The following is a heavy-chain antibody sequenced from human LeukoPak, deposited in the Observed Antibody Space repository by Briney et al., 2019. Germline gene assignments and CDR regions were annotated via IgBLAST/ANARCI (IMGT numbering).Heavy chain of an antibody. CDR3: AKDNRRHYTSGPNPDSLH. CDR1: GFIFNNYA. CDR2: ISWNSGSI. D-gene: IGHD6-19*01. J-gene: IGHJ4*02. Sequence: GGSLRLSCAGSGFIFNNYARHWVRQPPGKGLEWVSGISWNSGSIDYADSVKGRFTISRDNAKNSLYLQMNSLRVEDTAFYYCAKDNRRHYTSGPNPDSLHWGQGALVTVSS. V-gene: IGHV3-9*01.